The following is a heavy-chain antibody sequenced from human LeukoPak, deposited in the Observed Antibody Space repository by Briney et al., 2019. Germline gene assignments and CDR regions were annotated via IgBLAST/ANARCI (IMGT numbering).Heavy chain of an antibody. CDR3: ARGYYDILTGWDY. CDR2: INHSGST. D-gene: IGHD3-9*01. J-gene: IGHJ4*02. Sequence: SETLSLTCAVYGGSFSGYYWSWIRQPPGKGLEWIGEINHSGSTNYNPSLKSRVTISVDTSKNQFSLKLSSVTAADTAVYYCARGYYDILTGWDYWGQGTLVTVSS. V-gene: IGHV4-34*01. CDR1: GGSFSGYY.